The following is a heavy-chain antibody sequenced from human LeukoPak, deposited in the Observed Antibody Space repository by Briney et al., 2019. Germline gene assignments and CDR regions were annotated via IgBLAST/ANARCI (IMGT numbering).Heavy chain of an antibody. V-gene: IGHV3-74*01. J-gene: IGHJ5*02. CDR1: GLTFSSDW. D-gene: IGHD1-26*01. CDR3: ARGGGSYWFDP. Sequence: GGSLRLSCAASGLTFSSDWMHWVRQVPGKGLVWVSRINSDASTINYADSVKGRFTISRDNAKNTLYLQMNSLRAEDTAVYYCARGGGSYWFDPWGQGTLVTVSS. CDR2: INSDASTI.